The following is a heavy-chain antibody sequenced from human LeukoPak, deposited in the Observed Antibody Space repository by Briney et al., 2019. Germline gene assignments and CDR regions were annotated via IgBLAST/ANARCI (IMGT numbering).Heavy chain of an antibody. CDR2: IKTRPDNYAT. V-gene: IGHV3-73*01. CDR3: TILVDFLAGFDV. D-gene: IGHD3-9*01. CDR1: WLHLKYSV. J-gene: IGHJ4*02. Sequence: PGGSLTHPYGPSWLHLKYSVLLGLRQPSGKGLEWVGRIKTRPDNYATAFAASVKGRLTISRDDSKNTAYLQMDSLKTEDTAVSYITILVDFLAGFDVWGQGTLVTVSS.